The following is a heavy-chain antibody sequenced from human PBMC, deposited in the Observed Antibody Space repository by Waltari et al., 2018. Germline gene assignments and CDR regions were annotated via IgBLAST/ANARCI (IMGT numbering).Heavy chain of an antibody. CDR1: GFTFSSYA. Sequence: EVQLLESGGGLVQPGGSLRLSCAASGFTFSSYAMSWVRQAPGKGLEWVSAIRGSGGSTYYADSVKGRFTISRDNSKNTLYLQMNSLRAEDTAVYYCAKYEDGYNSNDYWGQGTLVTVSS. CDR3: AKYEDGYNSNDY. D-gene: IGHD5-12*01. J-gene: IGHJ4*02. V-gene: IGHV3-23*01. CDR2: IRGSGGST.